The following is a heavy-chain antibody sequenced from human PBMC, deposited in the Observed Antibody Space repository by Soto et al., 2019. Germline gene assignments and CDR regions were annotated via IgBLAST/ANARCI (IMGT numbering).Heavy chain of an antibody. Sequence: ASVKVSCKASGYTFTGYYMHWVRQAPGQGLEWMGWINPNSGGTNYAQKFQGWVTMTRDTSISTAYMELSRLRSDDTAVYYCARGYCSGGSCYFRGGQGQNNWFDPWGQGTLVTVSS. CDR2: INPNSGGT. CDR3: ARGYCSGGSCYFRGGQGQNNWFDP. D-gene: IGHD2-15*01. CDR1: GYTFTGYY. J-gene: IGHJ5*02. V-gene: IGHV1-2*04.